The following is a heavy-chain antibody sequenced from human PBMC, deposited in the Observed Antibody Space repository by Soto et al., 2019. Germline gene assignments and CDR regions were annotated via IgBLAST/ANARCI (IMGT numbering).Heavy chain of an antibody. CDR1: GGFIRGSAYY. Sequence: SETLSLTCTVSGGFIRGSAYYWAWIRQPPGKGLEWIGIIYYSGTSYSYPSLKGRVTMSVDTSKNQFSMRLSSVTAADTAVYYCVRLIAAAGYYRMDVCGQGSTVT. CDR3: VRLIAAAGYYRMDV. CDR2: IYYSGTS. D-gene: IGHD6-13*01. J-gene: IGHJ6*02. V-gene: IGHV4-39*01.